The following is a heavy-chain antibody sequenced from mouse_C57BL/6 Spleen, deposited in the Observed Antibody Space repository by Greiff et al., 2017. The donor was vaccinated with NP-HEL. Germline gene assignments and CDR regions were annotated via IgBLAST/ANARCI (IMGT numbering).Heavy chain of an antibody. V-gene: IGHV14-2*01. D-gene: IGHD1-2*01. CDR3: ARRDNYDGIDY. J-gene: IGHJ2*01. CDR2: IDPEDGDT. Sequence: EVQLQQSGAELVKPGASVKLSCTASGFNIKDYYMHWVKQRTEQGLEWIGRIDPEDGDTKYAPKFQGKATITAATSSNTAYLQLSSLTSEATAVYYCARRDNYDGIDYWGQGTTLTVSS. CDR1: GFNIKDYY.